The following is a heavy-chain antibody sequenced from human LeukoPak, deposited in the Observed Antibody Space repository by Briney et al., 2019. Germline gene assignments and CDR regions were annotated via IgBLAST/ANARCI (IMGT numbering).Heavy chain of an antibody. CDR1: GFTFNKYA. CDR2: VSIGGGSR. Sequence: PGTSLSLSCAASGFTFNKYAMSWVRQAPEKGLEWVSSVSIGGGSREYADSVKGRFTISRDNSQNTLYLQLNSLRVEDTAVYYCAKLSTYGDSTEDHWGQGTLFTVSS. CDR3: AKLSTYGDSTEDH. J-gene: IGHJ4*02. V-gene: IGHV3-23*01. D-gene: IGHD4-17*01.